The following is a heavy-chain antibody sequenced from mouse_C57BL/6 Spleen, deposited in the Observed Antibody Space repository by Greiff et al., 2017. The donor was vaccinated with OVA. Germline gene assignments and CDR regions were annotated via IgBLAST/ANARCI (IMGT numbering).Heavy chain of an antibody. D-gene: IGHD2-4*01. CDR3: ARWDDYDLTAAMDY. CDR2: IRNKANGYTT. V-gene: IGHV7-3*01. Sequence: VQLKESGGGLVQPGGSLSLSCAASGFTFTDYYMSWVRQPPGKALEWLGFIRNKANGYTTEYSASVKGRFTISRDNSQSILYLQMNALRAEDSATYYCARWDDYDLTAAMDYWGQGTSVTVSS. J-gene: IGHJ4*01. CDR1: GFTFTDYY.